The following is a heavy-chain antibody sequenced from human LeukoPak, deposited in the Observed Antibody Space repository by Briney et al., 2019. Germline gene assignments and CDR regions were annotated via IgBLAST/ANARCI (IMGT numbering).Heavy chain of an antibody. Sequence: SETLSLTCSVSGYSISSGYYWGWMRQPPGKGLEWIGSIYHSGSTNYNPSLKSRVTISVDTSKNQFSLKLSSVTAADTAVYYCARFIPARGTFSRTGNWFDPWGQGTLVTVSS. J-gene: IGHJ5*02. CDR2: IYHSGST. CDR3: ARFIPARGTFSRTGNWFDP. V-gene: IGHV4-38-2*02. D-gene: IGHD6-13*01. CDR1: GYSISSGYY.